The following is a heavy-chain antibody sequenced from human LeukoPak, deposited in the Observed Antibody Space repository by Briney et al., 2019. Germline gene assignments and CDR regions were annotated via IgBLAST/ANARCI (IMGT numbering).Heavy chain of an antibody. CDR2: IYHSGST. CDR3: ASISYGDYSFDY. J-gene: IGHJ4*02. CDR1: GYSISSDYY. D-gene: IGHD4-17*01. Sequence: SETLSLTCTVSGYSISSDYYWGWIRQPPGKGLEWIGSIYHSGSTYYNPSLKSRVTISVDTSKNQFSLKLSSVTAADTAVYYCASISYGDYSFDYWGQGTLVTVSS. V-gene: IGHV4-38-2*02.